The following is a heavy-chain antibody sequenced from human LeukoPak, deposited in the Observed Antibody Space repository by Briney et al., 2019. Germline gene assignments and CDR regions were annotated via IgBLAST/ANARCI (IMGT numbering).Heavy chain of an antibody. CDR3: ARVTEYCSGGSCHPRGAFDI. CDR2: ISAYNGNT. V-gene: IGHV1-18*01. J-gene: IGHJ3*02. Sequence: GASVKVSCKASGYTFTSYGISWVRQAPGQGLEWMGWISAYNGNTNYAQKLQGRVTMTTDTSTSTAYMELRSLRSDDTAVYYCARVTEYCSGGSCHPRGAFDIWGQGTMVTVSS. D-gene: IGHD2-15*01. CDR1: GYTFTSYG.